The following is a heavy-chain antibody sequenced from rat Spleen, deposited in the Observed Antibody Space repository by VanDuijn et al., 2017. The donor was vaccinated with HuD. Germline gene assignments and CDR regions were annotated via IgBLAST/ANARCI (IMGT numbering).Heavy chain of an antibody. J-gene: IGHJ3*01. CDR2: IWGNGNT. CDR3: TSPFRWFAY. CDR1: GFSLSNYG. Sequence: QVQLKESGPGLVQPSQTLSLTCTVSGFSLSNYGVIWVRQPPGKGLEWMGVIWGNGNTNYNSLFRSRLSISRDTYKSQVFLKMNNLQTEDTAIYFCTSPFRWFAYWGQGTLVTVSS. V-gene: IGHV2-13*01.